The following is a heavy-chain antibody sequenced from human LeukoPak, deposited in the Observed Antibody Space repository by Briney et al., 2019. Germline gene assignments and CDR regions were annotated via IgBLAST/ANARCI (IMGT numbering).Heavy chain of an antibody. Sequence: GATVKLSCKASGYTFTDYFIHWMQQAPGKGLEWMGHVDPGDGEAVYADRFQRRVTFTADTSTGTVYMDVSSLTSDDSAVYYCAKVSSTLAAAGALSFDYWGQGTLVIVSS. V-gene: IGHV1-69-2*01. D-gene: IGHD6-13*01. CDR2: VDPGDGEA. CDR1: GYTFTDYF. CDR3: AKVSSTLAAAGALSFDY. J-gene: IGHJ4*02.